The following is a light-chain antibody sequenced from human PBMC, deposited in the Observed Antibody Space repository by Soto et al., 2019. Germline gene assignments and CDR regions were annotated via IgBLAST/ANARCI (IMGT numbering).Light chain of an antibody. V-gene: IGLV2-14*01. CDR3: SSYTTSHTYV. CDR2: EVS. Sequence: QSVLTQPASVSGSPGQSVTISCTGTSNDVGSYNYVSWYQQHPGKAPKFLIYEVSNRPSGVSNRFSGSKSGNTASLTISGLQAEDEADYYCSSYTTSHTYVFGTGTKV. CDR1: SNDVGSYNY. J-gene: IGLJ1*01.